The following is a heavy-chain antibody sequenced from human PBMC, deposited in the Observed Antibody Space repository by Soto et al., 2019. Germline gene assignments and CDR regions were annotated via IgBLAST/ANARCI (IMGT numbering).Heavy chain of an antibody. CDR1: GGSISSSNW. CDR2: IYHSGST. D-gene: IGHD3-10*01. Sequence: SETLSLTCAVSGGSISSSNWWSWVRQPPGKGLEWIGEIYHSGSTNYNPSLKSRVTISVDKSKNQFSLKLSSVTAADTAVYYCARFMVRGVIYYYGMDVWGQGTTVTVSS. CDR3: ARFMVRGVIYYYGMDV. J-gene: IGHJ6*02. V-gene: IGHV4-4*02.